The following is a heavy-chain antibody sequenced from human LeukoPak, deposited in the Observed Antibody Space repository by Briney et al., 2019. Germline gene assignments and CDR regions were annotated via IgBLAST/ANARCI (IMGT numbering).Heavy chain of an antibody. CDR1: GFTVSSNY. D-gene: IGHD3-3*01. CDR3: AIRGRYYDFWSGIVDY. J-gene: IGHJ4*02. Sequence: GGSLRLSCAASGFTVSSNYVSWVRQAPGKGLEWVSVIYSGGSTYYADSAKGRFTISRDNSKNTLYLQMNSLRAEDTAVYYCAIRGRYYDFWSGIVDYWGQGTLVTVSS. CDR2: IYSGGST. V-gene: IGHV3-66*02.